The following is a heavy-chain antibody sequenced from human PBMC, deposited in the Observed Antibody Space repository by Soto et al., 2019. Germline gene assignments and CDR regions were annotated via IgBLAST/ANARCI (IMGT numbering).Heavy chain of an antibody. D-gene: IGHD3-22*01. J-gene: IGHJ4*02. CDR3: AGDRYHRSGYYDI. CDR2: IYDRGT. CDR1: GGSVRSGSFY. Sequence: SETLSLTCSVSGGSVRSGSFYWSWIRQPPGKGLEWIGYIYDRGTNYNPSLNSRVTISLDTSKNQFSLKLTSTTPADTAVYYCAGDRYHRSGYYDIWGPGTLVTVSS. V-gene: IGHV4-61*01.